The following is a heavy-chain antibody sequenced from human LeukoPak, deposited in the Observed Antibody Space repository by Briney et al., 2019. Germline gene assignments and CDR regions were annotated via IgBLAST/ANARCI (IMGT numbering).Heavy chain of an antibody. CDR1: GFTFSSYG. CDR2: IRYDGSNK. D-gene: IGHD6-13*01. J-gene: IGHJ4*02. Sequence: GGSLRLSCAASGFTFSSYGMHWVRQAPGKGLEWVAFIRYDGSNKYYADSVKGRFTISRDNSKNTLYLQMNSLRAEDTAVYYCAKGGYSSSWYYFDYWGQGTLVTVSS. CDR3: AKGGYSSSWYYFDY. V-gene: IGHV3-30*02.